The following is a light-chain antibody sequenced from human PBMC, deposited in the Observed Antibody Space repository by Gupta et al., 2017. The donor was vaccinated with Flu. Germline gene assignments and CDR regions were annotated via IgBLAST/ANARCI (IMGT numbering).Light chain of an antibody. V-gene: IGKV4-1*01. CDR2: WAS. CDR1: GSVLYDFNNKNY. CDR3: QQFYNTPVT. J-gene: IGKJ4*01. Sequence: DIVMTQSPESLAVSPGERDTLNCTSSGSVLYDFNNKNYLAWFQQKSGQSPRLLIYWASTRKSGVPDRFVGSGSATDFTLTINNLQPEDVAVYYCQQFYNTPVTFGGGTRVEIK.